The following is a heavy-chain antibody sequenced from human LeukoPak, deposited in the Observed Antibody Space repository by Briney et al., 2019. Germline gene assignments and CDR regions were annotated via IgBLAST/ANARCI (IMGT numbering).Heavy chain of an antibody. D-gene: IGHD4-17*01. CDR2: ISYTGIT. V-gene: IGHV4-30-4*08. J-gene: IGHJ4*02. CDR1: GGSISSGDYY. CDR3: ARGYNVNGDYIPGGLDY. Sequence: SETLSLTCTVSGGSISSGDYYWSWIRQSPGKGLEWIGYISYTGITHCNPSLKSRVTISVDTSKNQLSLKLSSVTAADTAVYYCARGYNVNGDYIPGGLDYWGQGTLVTVSS.